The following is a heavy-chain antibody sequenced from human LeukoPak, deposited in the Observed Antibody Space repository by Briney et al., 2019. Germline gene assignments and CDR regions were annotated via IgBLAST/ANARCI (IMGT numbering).Heavy chain of an antibody. J-gene: IGHJ4*02. V-gene: IGHV3-66*01. CDR3: ARERPPDSVFDY. Sequence: GGSLGLSCAASGFTVSSNYMSWVRQAPGKGLEWVSVIYSGGSTYYADSVKGRFTISRDNSKNTLYLQMNSLRAEDTAVYYCARERPPDSVFDYWGQGTLVTVSS. D-gene: IGHD1-1*01. CDR2: IYSGGST. CDR1: GFTVSSNY.